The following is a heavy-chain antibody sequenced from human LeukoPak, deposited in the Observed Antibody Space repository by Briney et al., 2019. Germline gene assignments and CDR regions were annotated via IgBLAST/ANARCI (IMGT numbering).Heavy chain of an antibody. CDR3: ARARGSHYDILTGYYPDAFDI. CDR2: IIPILGIA. V-gene: IGHV1-69*04. D-gene: IGHD3-9*01. Sequence: ASVKVSCKASGGTFSSYAISWVRQAPGQGLEWMGRIIPILGIANYAQKFQGRVTITADKSTSTAYMELSSLRSEDTAVYYCARARGSHYDILTGYYPDAFDIWGQGTMVTVSS. CDR1: GGTFSSYA. J-gene: IGHJ3*02.